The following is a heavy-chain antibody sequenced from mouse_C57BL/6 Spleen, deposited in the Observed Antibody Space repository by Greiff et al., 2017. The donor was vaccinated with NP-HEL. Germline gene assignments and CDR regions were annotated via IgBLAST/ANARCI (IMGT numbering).Heavy chain of an antibody. J-gene: IGHJ3*01. CDR1: GYAFSSYW. D-gene: IGHD4-1*01. CDR3: ASELGRKTWFAY. Sequence: QVQLKQSGAELVKPGASVKISCKASGYAFSSYWMNWVKQRPGKGLEWIGQIYPGDGDTNYNGKFKGKATLTEDKSSSTAYMQLSSLTSEDSAVYFCASELGRKTWFAYWGQGALVTVSA. V-gene: IGHV1-80*01. CDR2: IYPGDGDT.